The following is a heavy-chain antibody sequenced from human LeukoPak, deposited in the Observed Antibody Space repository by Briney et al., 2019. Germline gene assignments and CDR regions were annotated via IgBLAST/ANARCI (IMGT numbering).Heavy chain of an antibody. J-gene: IGHJ4*02. Sequence: SETLSLTCTFCGGSISRGGYYWSWIRQHPGKGLEWIGYIYYSGSTYYNPSLKSRVTISVDTSKNQFSLKLSSVTAADTAVYYCARVGNYDILTGYYTGYYFDYWGQGTLVTVSS. V-gene: IGHV4-31*03. D-gene: IGHD3-9*01. CDR1: GGSISRGGYY. CDR3: ARVGNYDILTGYYTGYYFDY. CDR2: IYYSGST.